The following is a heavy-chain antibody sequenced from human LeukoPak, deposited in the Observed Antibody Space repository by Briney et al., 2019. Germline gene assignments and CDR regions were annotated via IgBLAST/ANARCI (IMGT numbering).Heavy chain of an antibody. V-gene: IGHV1-18*01. CDR3: ARRSLGAMLYHY. CDR1: GYTFTSYG. D-gene: IGHD2-8*01. CDR2: ISAYNGNT. Sequence: ASVKVSCKASGYTFTSYGISWVRQAPGQGLEWMGWISAYNGNTNYAQRLQGRVTMTTDTSTSTAYMELRSLRSDDTAVYYCARRSLGAMLYHYWGQGTLVTASS. J-gene: IGHJ4*02.